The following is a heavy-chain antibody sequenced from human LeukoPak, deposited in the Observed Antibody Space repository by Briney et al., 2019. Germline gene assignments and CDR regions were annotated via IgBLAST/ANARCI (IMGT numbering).Heavy chain of an antibody. D-gene: IGHD3-22*01. CDR2: ISSSSSYI. CDR3: ARAANYYDSSALLDY. Sequence: GGSLRLSCAASGFTFSSYWMSWVRQAPGKGLEWVSSISSSSSYIYYADSVKGRFTISRDNAKNSLYLQMNSLRAEDTAVYYCARAANYYDSSALLDYWGQGTLVTVSS. J-gene: IGHJ4*02. V-gene: IGHV3-21*01. CDR1: GFTFSSYW.